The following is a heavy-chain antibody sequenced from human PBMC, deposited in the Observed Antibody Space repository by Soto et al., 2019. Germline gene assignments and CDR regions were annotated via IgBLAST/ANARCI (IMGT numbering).Heavy chain of an antibody. V-gene: IGHV3-33*01. CDR2: IRFDGSKI. CDR3: ARSRPGDYDFWSGYLTYFDY. J-gene: IGHJ4*02. D-gene: IGHD3-3*01. Sequence: PGGSLRLSCAASAVTFTGYGMHWVRQAPGKGLEWVAVIRFDGSKIYYADSVKGRFTISRDNAKNTLYLQMNSLRAEDTAVYYCARSRPGDYDFWSGYLTYFDYWGQGTLVTVSS. CDR1: AVTFTGYG.